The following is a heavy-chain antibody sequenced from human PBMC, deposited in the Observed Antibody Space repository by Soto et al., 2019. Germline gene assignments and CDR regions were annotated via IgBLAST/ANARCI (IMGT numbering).Heavy chain of an antibody. CDR3: AKDRSPDIFDY. CDR1: GFTFSSYG. V-gene: IGHV3-30*18. J-gene: IGHJ4*02. Sequence: GGSLRLSCAASGFTFSSYGMHWVRQAPGKGLEWVAVISYDGSNKYYADSVKGRFTISRDNSKNTLYLQMNSLRAEDTAVYYCAKDRSPDIFDYWGQGTLVTVSS. CDR2: ISYDGSNK.